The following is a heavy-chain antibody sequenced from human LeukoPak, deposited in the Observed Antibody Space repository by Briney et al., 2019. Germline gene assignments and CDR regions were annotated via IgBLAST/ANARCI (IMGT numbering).Heavy chain of an antibody. CDR2: ISSDGNT. D-gene: IGHD6-19*01. CDR3: ARGQEQFSSPWQWGPRRKNFYYYGMDV. Sequence: GGSLRLSYAASGFTVSSSSMNWVRLGPGKGLEWVSVISSDGNTYYADSVKGRFTISRDNSRNTLSLQMHGLRADDTAVYYCARGQEQFSSPWQWGPRRKNFYYYGMDVWGQGTTVTVSS. V-gene: IGHV3-66*01. J-gene: IGHJ6*02. CDR1: GFTVSSSS.